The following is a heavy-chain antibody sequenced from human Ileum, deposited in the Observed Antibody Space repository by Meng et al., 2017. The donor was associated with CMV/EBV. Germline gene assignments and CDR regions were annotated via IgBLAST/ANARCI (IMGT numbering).Heavy chain of an antibody. J-gene: IGHJ4*02. V-gene: IGHV3-23*01. Sequence: GESLKISCAASGFTFSSYAMSWVRQAPGKGLEWVSGISGSGLNTYYADSVKGRFTISRDNSKNTLHLQMNSLRAEDTAIYYCVKDWGPSPGKIWYYFDYWGQGTLVTVSS. CDR3: VKDWGPSPGKIWYYFDY. D-gene: IGHD3-16*01. CDR1: GFTFSSYA. CDR2: ISGSGLNT.